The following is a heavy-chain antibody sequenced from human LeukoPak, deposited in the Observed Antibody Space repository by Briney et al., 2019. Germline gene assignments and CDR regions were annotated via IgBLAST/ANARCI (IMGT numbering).Heavy chain of an antibody. CDR3: ARQISDYYYYYIDV. Sequence: PSETLSLTCTVSSGSISSSHYYWDWIRRPPGKGLEWIGTIYYGGTTYYNPSLESRATISVDASKNQFYLMLNSVTAADTAVYYCARQISDYYYYYIDVWGKGTTVTVSS. CDR1: SGSISSSHYY. J-gene: IGHJ6*03. V-gene: IGHV4-39*01. D-gene: IGHD3-3*01. CDR2: IYYGGTT.